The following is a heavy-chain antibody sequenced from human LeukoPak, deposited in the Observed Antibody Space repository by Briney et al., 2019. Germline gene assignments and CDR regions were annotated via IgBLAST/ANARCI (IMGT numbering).Heavy chain of an antibody. J-gene: IGHJ4*02. V-gene: IGHV3-30*02. CDR3: AKGGSSSWYPNFDY. Sequence: GGSLRLSCAASGFTFSSCGMHWVRQAPGKGLEGVAFIGYDGSNTNYAISVNDRFTISRDNSKNTLYLQMNSLRAEDTAVYYCAKGGSSSWYPNFDYWGQGTLVTVSS. D-gene: IGHD6-13*01. CDR2: IGYDGSNT. CDR1: GFTFSSCG.